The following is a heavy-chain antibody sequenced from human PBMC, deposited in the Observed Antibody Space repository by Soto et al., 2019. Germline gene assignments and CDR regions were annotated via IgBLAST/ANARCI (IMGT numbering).Heavy chain of an antibody. CDR1: GFTFSSYS. CDR3: ARDPTGYSSGWYPRHYYYYMDV. J-gene: IGHJ6*03. V-gene: IGHV3-21*01. Sequence: EVQLVESGGGLVKPGGSLRLSCAASGFTFSSYSMNWVRQAPGKGLEWVSSISSSSSYIYYADSVKGRFTISRDNAKNSLYLQMNSLRAEDTAVYYCARDPTGYSSGWYPRHYYYYMDVWGKGTTVTVSS. CDR2: ISSSSSYI. D-gene: IGHD6-19*01.